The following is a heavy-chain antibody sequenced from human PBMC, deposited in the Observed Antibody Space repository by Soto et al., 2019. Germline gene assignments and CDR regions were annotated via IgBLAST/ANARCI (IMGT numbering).Heavy chain of an antibody. J-gene: IGHJ3*02. CDR3: ARNNRVDAFDI. D-gene: IGHD3-10*01. CDR1: GFTLSDHY. Sequence: EVQLVESGGGLVQPGGSLRLSCAASGFTLSDHYMDWVRQAPGKGLEWVGRTRNKANSYSTEYVASVKGRFTISRDDSESSLYLQMNSLKTEDTAVYYCARNNRVDAFDIWGQGTMVTVSS. CDR2: TRNKANSYST. V-gene: IGHV3-72*01.